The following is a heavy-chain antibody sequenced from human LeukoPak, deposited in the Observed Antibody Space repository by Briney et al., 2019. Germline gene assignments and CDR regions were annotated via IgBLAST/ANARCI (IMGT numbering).Heavy chain of an antibody. Sequence: ASVKVSCKASGYTFTSYTIHWVRQAPGQRLEWMGWINAGNGNTKYSQEFQDRVTMTRDTSISTAYMELSLLRSDDTAVYYCARGDYYGSGKVVAAWGQGTLVTVSS. CDR2: INAGNGNT. V-gene: IGHV1-3*01. D-gene: IGHD3-10*01. CDR1: GYTFTSYT. CDR3: ARGDYYGSGKVVAA. J-gene: IGHJ5*02.